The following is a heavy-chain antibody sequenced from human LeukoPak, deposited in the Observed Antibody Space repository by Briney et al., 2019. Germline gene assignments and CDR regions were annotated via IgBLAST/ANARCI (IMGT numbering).Heavy chain of an antibody. CDR3: ARDSTWQLDY. J-gene: IGHJ4*02. D-gene: IGHD5-12*01. CDR2: IYSGGST. CDR1: GFTVSNNY. V-gene: IGHV3-53*01. Sequence: GGSLRLSCAASGFTVSNNYMSWVRQAPGKGLEWVSVIYSGGSTYYADSVKGRFTISRDNSKNTLYLQMNSLRADDTAVYFCARDSTWQLDYWGQGTLITVSS.